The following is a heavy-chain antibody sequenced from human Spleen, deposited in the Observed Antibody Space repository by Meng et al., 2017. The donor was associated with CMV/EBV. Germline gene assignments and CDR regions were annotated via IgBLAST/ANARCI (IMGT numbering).Heavy chain of an antibody. CDR2: IFHTGST. V-gene: IGHV4-39*07. CDR1: GASISSGSYD. J-gene: IGHJ4*02. Sequence: GASISSGSYDWGWIRQPPGKGLEWIGSIFHTGSTYYNPSLESRVTISVATSRNQISLNLNSVTAADTAKYYCARDRPVTLIGDYFDYWGQGKLVTVSS. D-gene: IGHD3-22*01. CDR3: ARDRPVTLIGDYFDY.